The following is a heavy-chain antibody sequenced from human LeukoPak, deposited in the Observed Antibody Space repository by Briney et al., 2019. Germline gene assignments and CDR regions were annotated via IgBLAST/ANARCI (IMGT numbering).Heavy chain of an antibody. Sequence: GASVKVSCKVSGYSLSELFTHWVRQAPGKGLEWMGGFDPEDGEPMYAQKFQGRVTMTEDTSTDTAYMELRSLRSEDTAVYYCATEKDELLDSRGQGTLVTVSS. V-gene: IGHV1-24*01. CDR1: GYSLSELF. CDR3: ATEKDELLDS. D-gene: IGHD1-1*01. J-gene: IGHJ5*01. CDR2: FDPEDGEP.